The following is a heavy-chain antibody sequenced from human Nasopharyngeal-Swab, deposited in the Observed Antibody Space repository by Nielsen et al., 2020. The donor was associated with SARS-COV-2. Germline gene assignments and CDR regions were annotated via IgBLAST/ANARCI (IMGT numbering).Heavy chain of an antibody. Sequence: WVRQAPGQRLEWMGWINAGNGNTEYSQKFQGRVTITRDTSASTAYMELSSLRSEDTAVYYCARVDTAMVSYYYYGMDVWGQGTTVTVSS. D-gene: IGHD5-18*01. CDR2: INAGNGNT. CDR3: ARVDTAMVSYYYYGMDV. V-gene: IGHV1-3*01. J-gene: IGHJ6*02.